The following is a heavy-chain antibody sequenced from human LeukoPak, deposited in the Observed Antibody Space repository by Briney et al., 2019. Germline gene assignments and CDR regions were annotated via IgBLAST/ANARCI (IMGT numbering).Heavy chain of an antibody. CDR3: VKSPQEAALLWFGELSP. CDR2: ISFDENKV. D-gene: IGHD3-10*01. CDR1: GFTFSAFA. V-gene: IGHV3-30-3*02. J-gene: IGHJ5*02. Sequence: PGGSLRLSCVASGFTFSAFALHWVRQAPGKGLEWVAAISFDENKVFYAGSVTGRFTISRDNSKNTLYLQMHSLTAEDSAVYYCVKSPQEAALLWFGELSPWGQGTLVTVSS.